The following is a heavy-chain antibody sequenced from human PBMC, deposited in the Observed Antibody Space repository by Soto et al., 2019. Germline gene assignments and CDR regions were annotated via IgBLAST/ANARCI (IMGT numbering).Heavy chain of an antibody. CDR1: GFSLSTSGMR. Sequence: SGPTLVNPTETLTLTCTFSGFSLSTSGMRVSWIRQAPGKALEWLARIDWDEDRFYSTSLKTRLTISKDTFKNQVVLTMTKMDPVDTATYYCARMRSDYDSSGLDYWGQGILVTVSS. CDR2: IDWDEDR. J-gene: IGHJ4*02. V-gene: IGHV2-70*04. D-gene: IGHD3-22*01. CDR3: ARMRSDYDSSGLDY.